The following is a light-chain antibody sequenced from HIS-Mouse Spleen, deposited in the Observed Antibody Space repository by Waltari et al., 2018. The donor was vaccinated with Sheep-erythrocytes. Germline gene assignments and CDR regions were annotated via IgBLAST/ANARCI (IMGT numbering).Light chain of an antibody. J-gene: IGLJ1*01. Sequence: QSALTQPRSVSGSPGQSVPISCTGTSSDVGGSNYVSCYQQHPGKAPKLMIDDVSKRPSGVPDRFSGSKSGNTASLTISGLQAEDEADYYCCSYAGSYNHVFATGTKVTVL. CDR2: DVS. CDR3: CSYAGSYNHV. CDR1: SSDVGGSNY. V-gene: IGLV2-11*01.